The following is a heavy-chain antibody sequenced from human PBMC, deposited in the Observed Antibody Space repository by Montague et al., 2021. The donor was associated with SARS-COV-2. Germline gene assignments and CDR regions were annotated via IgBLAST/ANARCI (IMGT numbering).Heavy chain of an antibody. V-gene: IGHV4-59*13. CDR1: GGSINNYY. D-gene: IGHD2-21*01. CDR3: ARRGGGEVFARFMYWYFDV. J-gene: IGHJ2*01. CDR2: IYYSGSVTT. Sequence: SETLSLTCSASGGSINNYYWGWVRQSPGKGLEWIGYIYYSGSVTTSYNPSLKSRVSISVDTSENQFSLKLTSVTAADTAVYYCARRGGGEVFARFMYWYFDVWSRGSLATVSS.